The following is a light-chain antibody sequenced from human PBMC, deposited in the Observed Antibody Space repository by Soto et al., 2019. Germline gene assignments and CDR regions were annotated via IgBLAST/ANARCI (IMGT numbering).Light chain of an antibody. CDR3: QQYASSPLT. J-gene: IGKJ4*01. V-gene: IGKV3-20*01. CDR2: GTS. CDR1: ERIYSAY. Sequence: EVVLTQSPGTLSLSRGERATLSCRASERIYSAYLGWYQQKPGQAPRLLIYGTSSRATGIPDRFSGSGSGTDFTLTISRLQPEDFAVYYCQQYASSPLTFGGGTKVDI.